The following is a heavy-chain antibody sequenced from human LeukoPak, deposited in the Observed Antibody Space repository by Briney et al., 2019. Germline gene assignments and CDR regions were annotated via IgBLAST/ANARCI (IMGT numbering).Heavy chain of an antibody. Sequence: GSSVKVSCKASGGTFSSYAISWVRQAPGQGLEWMGRIIPILGIANYAQKFQGRVTITADKSTSTAYMELRSLRSDDTAVYYCARGTLYYYDSSGPYLFDYWGQGTLVTVSS. CDR1: GGTFSSYA. CDR3: ARGTLYYYDSSGPYLFDY. CDR2: IIPILGIA. V-gene: IGHV1-69*04. J-gene: IGHJ4*02. D-gene: IGHD3-22*01.